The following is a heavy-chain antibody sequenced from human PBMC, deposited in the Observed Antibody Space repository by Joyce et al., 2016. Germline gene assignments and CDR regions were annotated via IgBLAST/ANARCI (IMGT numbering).Heavy chain of an antibody. Sequence: QVHLQASGPGLVKPSETLSLTCTVSGDSVTSLFWNWIRQPPGKGLEWVAHISSTGSTKYNPTLKIRATISLDAPRNQFSLKLTSVTAADTAIYYCARDGGYYFDYWGQGTLVAVSS. J-gene: IGHJ4*02. CDR3: ARDGGYYFDY. V-gene: IGHV4-59*02. CDR2: ISSTGST. CDR1: GDSVTSLF. D-gene: IGHD3-16*01.